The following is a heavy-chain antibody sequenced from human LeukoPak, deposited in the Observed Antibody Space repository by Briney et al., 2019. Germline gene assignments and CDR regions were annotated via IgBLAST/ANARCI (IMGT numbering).Heavy chain of an antibody. J-gene: IGHJ3*02. CDR2: IYHRGSA. V-gene: IGHV4-61*08. CDR3: ARAGLSSSSWYHDALDI. CDR1: GGSISSGGYS. Sequence: SETLSLTCAVSGGSISSGGYSWSWIRQPPGKGLEWIGYIYHRGSANYNPSLKSRVTISVDTSKNQFSLTLSSVTAADTAVYYCARAGLSSSSWYHDALDIWGQGTMVTVSS. D-gene: IGHD6-13*01.